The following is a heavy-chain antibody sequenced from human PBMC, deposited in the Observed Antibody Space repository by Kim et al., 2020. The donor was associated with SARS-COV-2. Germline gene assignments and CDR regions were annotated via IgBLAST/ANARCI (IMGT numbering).Heavy chain of an antibody. CDR3: ARQGADLIRSRQGVAFDI. CDR1: GGSISSGGYY. J-gene: IGHJ3*02. D-gene: IGHD3-3*01. V-gene: IGHV4-31*03. Sequence: SETLSLTCTVSGGSISSGGYYWSWIRQHPGKGLEWIGYIYYSGSTYYNPSLKSRVTISVDTSKNQFSLKLSSVTAADTAVYYCARQGADLIRSRQGVAFDIWGQGTMVTVSS. CDR2: IYYSGST.